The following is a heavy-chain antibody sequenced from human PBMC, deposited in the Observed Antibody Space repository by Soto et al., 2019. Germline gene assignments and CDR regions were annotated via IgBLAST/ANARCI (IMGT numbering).Heavy chain of an antibody. J-gene: IGHJ4*02. V-gene: IGHV3-30-3*01. CDR3: ARDPGYQAFDY. CDR1: GFTFSSYA. D-gene: IGHD3-16*02. Sequence: GGSLRLSCAASGFTFSSYAMHWVRQAPGKGLEWVAVISYDGSNKYYADSVKGRFTISRDNSKNTLYLQMNSLRAEDTAVYYCARDPGYQAFDYWGQGTLVTVSS. CDR2: ISYDGSNK.